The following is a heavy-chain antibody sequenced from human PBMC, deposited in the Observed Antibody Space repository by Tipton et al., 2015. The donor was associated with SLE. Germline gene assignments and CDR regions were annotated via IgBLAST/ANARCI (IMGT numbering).Heavy chain of an antibody. Sequence: TLSLTCAVYGGSFTSSSYYWAWIRQSPGKGLEWIGYVYYTGSTNYNPSLKSRVTISVDTSKSQFSLKLTSVTAADTAVDYCAREGGTSGYGMAVWGQGTTVTVSS. CDR2: VYYTGST. CDR3: AREGGTSGYGMAV. J-gene: IGHJ6*02. V-gene: IGHV4-61*01. D-gene: IGHD1-26*01. CDR1: GGSFTSSSYY.